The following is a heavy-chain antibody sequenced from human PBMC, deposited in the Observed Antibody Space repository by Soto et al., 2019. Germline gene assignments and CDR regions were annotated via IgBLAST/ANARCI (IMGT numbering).Heavy chain of an antibody. Sequence: GGSLRLSCAGSGFTFSSYAMTWVRQASRKGLEWVSAINTTGDSTYYADSVRGRFTIYRDNSKNTLYLQMNRLRADDTALYYCARGRTTVSPVEWFDPWGQGTLVTVSS. V-gene: IGHV3-23*01. J-gene: IGHJ5*02. D-gene: IGHD4-17*01. CDR1: GFTFSSYA. CDR3: ARGRTTVSPVEWFDP. CDR2: INTTGDST.